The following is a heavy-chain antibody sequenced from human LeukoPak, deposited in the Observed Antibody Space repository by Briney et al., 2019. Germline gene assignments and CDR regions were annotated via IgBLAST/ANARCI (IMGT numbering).Heavy chain of an antibody. J-gene: IGHJ4*02. CDR1: GFAFNNYW. Sequence: GGSLRFSCAASGFAFNNYWLHWVRQAPGKGLMWVSRISGDGTTTAYADSVRGRFTISKDSAKNTLYLQMNSLRADDTAVYFCASGSMPYFWGQGTLVTVSS. CDR2: ISGDGTTT. V-gene: IGHV3-74*01. CDR3: ASGSMPYF. D-gene: IGHD2/OR15-2a*01.